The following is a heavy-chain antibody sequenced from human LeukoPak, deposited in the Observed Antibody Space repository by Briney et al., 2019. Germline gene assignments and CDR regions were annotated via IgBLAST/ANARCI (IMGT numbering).Heavy chain of an antibody. CDR2: TYYNGDI. Sequence: SETLSLTCTVSGASIRNLSYYWAWIRQPPEKGLEWVGNTYYNGDIYSNSSLESRLTQSIDTSKNHFSLKLTSATAADTAVYYCARILYDFGDHYIDYWGQGILVTVSS. J-gene: IGHJ4*02. D-gene: IGHD4-17*01. CDR1: GASIRNLSYY. V-gene: IGHV4-39*02. CDR3: ARILYDFGDHYIDY.